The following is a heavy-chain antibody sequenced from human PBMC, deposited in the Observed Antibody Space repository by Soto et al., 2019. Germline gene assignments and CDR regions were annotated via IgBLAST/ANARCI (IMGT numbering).Heavy chain of an antibody. D-gene: IGHD6-6*01. CDR2: ISGSGGST. J-gene: IGHJ4*02. V-gene: IGHV3-23*01. Sequence: ESGGGLGQPGGSLRLSCAASGFTFSSYAMSWVRQAPGKGLEWVSGISGSGGSTYYADSVKGRFTISRDNSKNTLYQQMNSLRAEDTAVYYCAKDSTAYSSSYDFDYWGQGTLVTVSS. CDR3: AKDSTAYSSSYDFDY. CDR1: GFTFSSYA.